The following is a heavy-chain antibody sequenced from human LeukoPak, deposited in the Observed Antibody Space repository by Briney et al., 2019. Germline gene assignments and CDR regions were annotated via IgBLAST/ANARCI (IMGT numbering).Heavy chain of an antibody. J-gene: IGHJ3*02. Sequence: SVKVSCKASGYTFTSYAMQWVRQARGQRLEWIGWIVVGSGNTNYAQKLQERVTITRDMSTSTVYMELSSLRSEDTAVYYCARDHSSGYLDAFDIWGQGTMVTVSS. D-gene: IGHD3-22*01. V-gene: IGHV1-58*02. CDR2: IVVGSGNT. CDR1: GYTFTSYA. CDR3: ARDHSSGYLDAFDI.